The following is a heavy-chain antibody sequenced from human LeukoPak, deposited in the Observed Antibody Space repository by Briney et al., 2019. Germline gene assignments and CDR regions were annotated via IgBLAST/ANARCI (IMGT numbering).Heavy chain of an antibody. CDR2: ISGSGGST. D-gene: IGHD3-22*01. J-gene: IGHJ4*02. V-gene: IGHV3-23*01. Sequence: PGGSLRLSCAASGFTFSSYAMSWVRQAPGKGLEWVSAISGSGGSTYYADSVKGRFTISRDKSKNTLYLQMNSLRAEDTAVYYCAKTIVVDTQAGYFDYWGQGTLVTVSS. CDR3: AKTIVVDTQAGYFDY. CDR1: GFTFSSYA.